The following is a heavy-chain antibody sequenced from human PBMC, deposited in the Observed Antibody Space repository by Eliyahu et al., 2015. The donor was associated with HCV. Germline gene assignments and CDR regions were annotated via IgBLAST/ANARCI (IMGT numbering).Heavy chain of an antibody. CDR3: ARDLVARDAFDV. CDR2: INSDETNI. J-gene: IGHJ3*01. V-gene: IGHV3-74*01. D-gene: IGHD5-12*01. Sequence: DVQLVESGGGLVQPGGSXXLSCAXSGFTLSGFWIHWFRQAPGKGLVWVSRINSDETNIRYADSVKGRFTISRDNAKNTLYLQMNSLRVEDTAVYYCARDLVARDAFDVWGQGTMVTVSS. CDR1: GFTLSGFW.